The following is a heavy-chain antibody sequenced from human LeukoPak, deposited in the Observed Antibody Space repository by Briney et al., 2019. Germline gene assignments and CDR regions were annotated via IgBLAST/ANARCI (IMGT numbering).Heavy chain of an antibody. D-gene: IGHD5-24*01. Sequence: SETLSLTCAVYGGSFSGYYWSWIRQPPGKGLEWIGEINHGGSTNYHPSLRSRVTISVDTSKNQFSLKLSSVTAADTAVYYCARGVERMGLDYWGQGTLVTVSS. CDR3: ARGVERMGLDY. J-gene: IGHJ4*02. CDR2: INHGGST. CDR1: GGSFSGYY. V-gene: IGHV4-34*01.